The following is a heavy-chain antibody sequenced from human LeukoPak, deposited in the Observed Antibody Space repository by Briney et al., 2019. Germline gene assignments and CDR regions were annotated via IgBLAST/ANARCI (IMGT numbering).Heavy chain of an antibody. V-gene: IGHV4-34*01. J-gene: IGHJ4*02. CDR2: INHSGST. CDR1: GFTFSSYA. Sequence: GSLRLSCAASGFTFSSYAMSWVRQPPGKGLEWIGEINHSGSTNYNPSLKSRVTISVDTSKNQFSLKLSSVAAADTAVYYCARGRTYYYGSGRFYYFDYWGQGTLVTVSS. CDR3: ARGRTYYYGSGRFYYFDY. D-gene: IGHD3-10*01.